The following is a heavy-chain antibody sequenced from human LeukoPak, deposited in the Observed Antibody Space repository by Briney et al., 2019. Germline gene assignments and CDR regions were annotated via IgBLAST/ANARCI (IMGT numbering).Heavy chain of an antibody. D-gene: IGHD1-26*01. CDR3: ASSEWELTSLDY. V-gene: IGHV3-23*01. Sequence: GGSLRLSCAASGFTFSSYAMSWVRQAPGKGLEWVSAISGSGGSTYYADSVKGRFTISRDNSKNTLYLQMNSLRAEDTAVYYCASSEWELTSLDYWGQGTLVTVSS. J-gene: IGHJ4*02. CDR2: ISGSGGST. CDR1: GFTFSSYA.